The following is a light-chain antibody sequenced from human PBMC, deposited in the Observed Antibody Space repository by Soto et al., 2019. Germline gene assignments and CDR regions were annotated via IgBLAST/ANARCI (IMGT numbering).Light chain of an antibody. CDR2: GAS. CDR3: HQYLNWPQA. CDR1: ESVSSY. V-gene: IGKV3-15*01. Sequence: ETVMTQSPATLSVSPGERATLSCRASESVSSYLAWYQQKPGQAPRLLIYGASARATGVPARFSGSGSGTDLTLIISSLQPEDFAVYYCHQYLNWPQAFGQGTKVEI. J-gene: IGKJ1*01.